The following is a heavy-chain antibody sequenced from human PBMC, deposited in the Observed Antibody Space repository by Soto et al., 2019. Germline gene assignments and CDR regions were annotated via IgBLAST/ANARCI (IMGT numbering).Heavy chain of an antibody. CDR2: IGTAGDT. D-gene: IGHD3-22*01. V-gene: IGHV3-13*01. J-gene: IGHJ3*02. CDR3: ARAGLTYYYDSSGYSGRADAFDI. Sequence: GGSLRLSCAASGFTFSSYDMHWVRQAAGKGLEWVSAIGTAGDTYYPGSVKGRFTIPRENAKNSLYLQMNSLRAEDTAVYYCARAGLTYYYDSSGYSGRADAFDIWGQGTMVTVSS. CDR1: GFTFSSYD.